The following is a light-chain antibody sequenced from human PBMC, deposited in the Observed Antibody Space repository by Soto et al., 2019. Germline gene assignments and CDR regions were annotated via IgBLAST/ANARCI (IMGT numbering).Light chain of an antibody. CDR1: QSVSSY. J-gene: IGKJ2*01. Sequence: EIVLTQSPATLSLSPGERATLSCRASQSVSSYLAWYQQKPGQAPRLLIYDASNRATGIPARFSGRGSGTVFTLTISSLEPEDFAVYYCQQRSNWPPYTFGQGTKLEIK. V-gene: IGKV3-11*01. CDR3: QQRSNWPPYT. CDR2: DAS.